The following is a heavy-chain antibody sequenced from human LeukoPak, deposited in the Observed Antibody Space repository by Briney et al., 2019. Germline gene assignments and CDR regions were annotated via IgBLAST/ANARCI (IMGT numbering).Heavy chain of an antibody. CDR2: ISFDGSQK. CDR3: ARDPVFDI. CDR1: GFTFSNYG. Sequence: GGSLRLSCAASGFTFSNYGMHWVRQAPGKGLEWVALISFDGSQKYYADSVKGRFTISRDNSKNTLYLQMNSLRAEDTAVYYCARDPVFDIWGQGTMVTVSS. J-gene: IGHJ3*02. V-gene: IGHV3-33*01.